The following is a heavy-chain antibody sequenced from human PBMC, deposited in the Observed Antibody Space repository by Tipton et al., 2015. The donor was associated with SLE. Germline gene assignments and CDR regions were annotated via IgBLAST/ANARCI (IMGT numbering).Heavy chain of an antibody. D-gene: IGHD6-13*01. CDR2: IYYSGST. V-gene: IGHV4-59*12. Sequence: TLSFTCTVSGGSISSYYWSWIRQPPGKGLEWIGYIYYSGSTNYNPSLKSQVTISVDTSKNQFSLKLSSVTAADTAVYYCARRCRDSGNWDFDSWGQGTLVTVSS. J-gene: IGHJ4*02. CDR3: ARRCRDSGNWDFDS. CDR1: GGSISSYY.